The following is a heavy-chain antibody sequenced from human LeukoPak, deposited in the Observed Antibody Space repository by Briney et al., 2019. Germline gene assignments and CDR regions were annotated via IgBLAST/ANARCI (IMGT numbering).Heavy chain of an antibody. CDR3: ARSSYSSSSSV. CDR1: GFTFSSYW. D-gene: IGHD6-6*01. V-gene: IGHV3-7*03. J-gene: IGHJ3*01. CDR2: INSDGSEG. Sequence: GGSLRLSCAASGFTFSSYWMSWSRQAPGKGLEWVASINSDGSEGYYADVVKGRFTISRDNAKNSLYLQINSLRAEDTAVYYCARSSYSSSSSVWGQGTMVTVSS.